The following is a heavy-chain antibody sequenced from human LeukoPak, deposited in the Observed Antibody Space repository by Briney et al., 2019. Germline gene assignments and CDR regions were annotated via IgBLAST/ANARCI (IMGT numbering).Heavy chain of an antibody. D-gene: IGHD2-8*01. Sequence: GGSLRLSCAASGFTFSNYDMNWVRQAPGKGLEWVSYITNSSSTIYYADSVKGRFTVSRDNAKNSLYLQMNSLRAEDTAVYYCARSTRYCTNGVCYSVFDYWGQGTLVTVSS. CDR1: GFTFSNYD. J-gene: IGHJ4*02. V-gene: IGHV3-48*01. CDR3: ARSTRYCTNGVCYSVFDY. CDR2: ITNSSSTI.